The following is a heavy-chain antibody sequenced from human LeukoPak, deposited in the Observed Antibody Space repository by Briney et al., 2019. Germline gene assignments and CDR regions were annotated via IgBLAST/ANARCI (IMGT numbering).Heavy chain of an antibody. J-gene: IGHJ4*02. Sequence: PGGSLRLSCAASGFSVSNYAMSWVRQAPGKGLQWVSAISGSGGNTYYADSVKGRFTISRDNSKNTLYLQMNSLRAEDTAVYYCAKDGGYCSSTSCSPAGFDCWGQGTLVTVSS. CDR2: ISGSGGNT. CDR1: GFSVSNYA. D-gene: IGHD2-2*01. CDR3: AKDGGYCSSTSCSPAGFDC. V-gene: IGHV3-23*01.